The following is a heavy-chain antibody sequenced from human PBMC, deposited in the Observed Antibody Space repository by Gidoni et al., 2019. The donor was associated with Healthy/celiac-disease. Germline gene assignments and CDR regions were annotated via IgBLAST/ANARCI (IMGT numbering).Heavy chain of an antibody. J-gene: IGHJ5*02. V-gene: IGHV3-21*01. CDR1: GFTFSSYS. Sequence: EVQLVESGGGLVKPGGSLRLSCAASGFTFSSYSMNWVRQAPGKGLEWVSSISSSSSYIYYADSVKGRFTISRDNAKNSLYLQMNSLRAEDTAVYYCASSGGYCSSTSCYGGFDPWGQGTLVTVSS. CDR3: ASSGGYCSSTSCYGGFDP. CDR2: ISSSSSYI. D-gene: IGHD2-2*01.